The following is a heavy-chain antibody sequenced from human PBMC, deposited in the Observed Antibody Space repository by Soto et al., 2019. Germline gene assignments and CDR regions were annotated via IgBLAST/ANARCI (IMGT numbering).Heavy chain of an antibody. J-gene: IGHJ5*01. CDR2: IYYSGST. CDR3: AKSRVDTAMVKTNWFDP. D-gene: IGHD5-18*01. CDR1: SAPVSSSTYT. V-gene: IGHV4-39*01. Sequence: SETLSLTCTVSSAPVSSSTYTWGWIRQPPGKGLEWIGSIYYSGSTYYNPSLKSRVTISVGTSKNQFSLKLSSVTAADTAVYYCAKSRVDTAMVKTNWFDPWGQGTLVTVSS.